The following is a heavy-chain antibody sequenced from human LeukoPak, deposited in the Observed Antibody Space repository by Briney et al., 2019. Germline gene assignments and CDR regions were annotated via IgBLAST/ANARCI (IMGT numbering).Heavy chain of an antibody. D-gene: IGHD6-19*01. J-gene: IGHJ5*02. CDR1: GYTFTTYD. CDR3: ARCRGSGQKENWFDP. CDR2: MNPNSGNT. V-gene: IGHV1-8*01. Sequence: ASVKVSCKASGYTFTTYDINWVRQATGQGLEWMGWMNPNSGNTGYTQKFQGRVTMTRNTSISTAYMELSSLRSEDTAVYYCARCRGSGQKENWFDPWGQGTLVTVSS.